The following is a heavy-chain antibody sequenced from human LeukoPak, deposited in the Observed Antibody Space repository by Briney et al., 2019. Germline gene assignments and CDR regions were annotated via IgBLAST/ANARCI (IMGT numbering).Heavy chain of an antibody. Sequence: PGGSLRLSCAGSGFTVSSNYMSWVRQAPGKGLEWVSVIYTGGNTYYADSVKGRFTTSRDNSKNTLYLQMNSLRAEDTAVYYCARAPDGYEAFDIWGQGTMVTVSS. D-gene: IGHD3-22*01. CDR3: ARAPDGYEAFDI. V-gene: IGHV3-66*01. CDR2: IYTGGNT. CDR1: GFTVSSNY. J-gene: IGHJ3*02.